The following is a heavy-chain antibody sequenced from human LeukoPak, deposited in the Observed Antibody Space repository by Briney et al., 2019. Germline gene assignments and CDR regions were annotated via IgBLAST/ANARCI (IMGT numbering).Heavy chain of an antibody. J-gene: IGHJ4*02. Sequence: GGSLRLSCAASGFTVSSNYMSWVRQAPGKGLEWVSVIYSGGSTYYADSVKGRFTISRDNSKNTLYLKMNSLRADDTAVYFCAKGSRDSYPYYFDYWGQGTLVTVSS. D-gene: IGHD2-21*01. CDR3: AKGSRDSYPYYFDY. CDR1: GFTVSSNY. V-gene: IGHV3-53*01. CDR2: IYSGGST.